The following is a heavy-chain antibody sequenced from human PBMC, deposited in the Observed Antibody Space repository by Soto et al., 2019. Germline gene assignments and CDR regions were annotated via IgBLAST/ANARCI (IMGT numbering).Heavy chain of an antibody. CDR3: ARVPSARLNYYYGMDV. CDR1: GGTFSSYA. V-gene: IGHV1-69*01. D-gene: IGHD6-6*01. Sequence: QVQLVQSGAEVKKPGSSVKVSCKASGGTFSSYAISWVRQAPGQGLEWMGGIIPIFGTANYAQKFQGRVTITADESTSTDYMELRSLRSEDTAVYYCARVPSARLNYYYGMDVWGQGTTVTVSS. J-gene: IGHJ6*02. CDR2: IIPIFGTA.